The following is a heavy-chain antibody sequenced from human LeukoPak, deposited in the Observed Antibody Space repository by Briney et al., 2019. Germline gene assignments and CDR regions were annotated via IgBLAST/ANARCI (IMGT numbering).Heavy chain of an antibody. CDR1: GSTFSSYS. J-gene: IGHJ4*02. CDR3: ARDYGGNSGSFGY. D-gene: IGHD4-23*01. V-gene: IGHV3-21*01. Sequence: PGGSLRLSCAASGSTFSSYSMNWVRQAPGKGLEWVSSISSSSSYIYYADSVKGRFTISRDNAKNSLYLQMNSLRAEDTAVYYCARDYGGNSGSFGYWGQGTLVTVSS. CDR2: ISSSSSYI.